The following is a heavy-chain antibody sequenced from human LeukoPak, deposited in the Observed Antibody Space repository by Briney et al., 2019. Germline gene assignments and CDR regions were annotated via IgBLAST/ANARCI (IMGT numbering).Heavy chain of an antibody. CDR1: GFTFSSYS. CDR2: ISSSSSYI. Sequence: GGSLRLSCAASGFTFSSYSMNWVRQAPGKGLEWVSSISSSSSYIYYADSVKGRFTISRDNAKNSLYLQMNSLRAEDTAVYYCAKDSAYSSSYNWFDPWGQGTLVTVSS. CDR3: AKDSAYSSSYNWFDP. J-gene: IGHJ5*02. D-gene: IGHD6-13*01. V-gene: IGHV3-21*01.